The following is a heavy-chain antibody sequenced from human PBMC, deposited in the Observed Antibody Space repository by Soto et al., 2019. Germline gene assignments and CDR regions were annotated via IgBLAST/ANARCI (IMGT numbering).Heavy chain of an antibody. CDR1: GYSIRNGYY. V-gene: IGHV4-38-2*02. J-gene: IGHJ5*02. CDR2: IYHSGST. Sequence: PSETLSLTCTVSGYSIRNGYYWGWIRQPPGKGLEWIGTIYHSGSTYYNPSLKSRVTISVDASENHFSLKLSSETAADTAVYYCARVGPYCGGDCYSPPPWGQGTRVTVSS. CDR3: ARVGPYCGGDCYSPPP. D-gene: IGHD2-21*02.